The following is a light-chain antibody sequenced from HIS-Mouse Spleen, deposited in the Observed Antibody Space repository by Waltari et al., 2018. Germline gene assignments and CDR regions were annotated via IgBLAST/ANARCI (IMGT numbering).Light chain of an antibody. CDR2: DVS. CDR1: SSYVGGYNY. J-gene: IGLJ3*02. Sequence: QSALTQPRSVSGSPGQSVTIPCTGTSSYVGGYNYVFWYQQHPAKAPKLMIYDVSKRPSGVPDRFSGSKSGNTASLTISGLQAEDEADYYCCSYAGSYNWVFGGGTKLTVL. CDR3: CSYAGSYNWV. V-gene: IGLV2-11*01.